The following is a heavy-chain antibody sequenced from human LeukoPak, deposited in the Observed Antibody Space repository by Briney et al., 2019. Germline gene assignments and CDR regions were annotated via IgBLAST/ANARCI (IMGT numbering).Heavy chain of an antibody. V-gene: IGHV4-59*11. CDR1: GGSINSHY. CDR2: IYYSGST. J-gene: IGHJ5*02. D-gene: IGHD1-1*01. Sequence: SETLSLTCTVSGGSINSHYWSWIRQPPGKRLEWIGYIYYSGSTNYDPSLKSRVTISVDTSKNQFSLKLSSVTAADTAVYYCARIGHSIQNWFDPWGQGTLVTVSS. CDR3: ARIGHSIQNWFDP.